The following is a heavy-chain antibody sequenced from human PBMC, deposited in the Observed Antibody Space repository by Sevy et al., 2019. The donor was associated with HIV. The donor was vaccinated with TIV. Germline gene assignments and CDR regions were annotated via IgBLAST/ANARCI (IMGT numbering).Heavy chain of an antibody. V-gene: IGHV3-33*01. CDR2: IRYDGSNK. CDR1: GFTLSSYG. J-gene: IGHJ6*02. CDR3: PRDRLGITISAEWGGGMDV. Sequence: GGSLRLSCAASGFTLSSYGMHWVRQAPGKGLEWVAVIRYDGSNKYYADSVKGRFTISRDNSKNTLYLQMNSLRAEDTAVYYCPRDRLGITISAEWGGGMDVWGQGTTVTVSS. D-gene: IGHD3-3*01.